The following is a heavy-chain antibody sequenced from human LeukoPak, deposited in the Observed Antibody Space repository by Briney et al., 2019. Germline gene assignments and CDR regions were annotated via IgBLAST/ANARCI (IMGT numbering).Heavy chain of an antibody. J-gene: IGHJ4*02. CDR1: GFTFSSYG. CDR3: ARDLYSYGYGYFDY. Sequence: TGGSLRLSCAASGFTFSSYGMHWVRQGPGKGLEWVAVIWYDGSNKYYADSVKGRFTISRDNSKNTLYLQMNSLRAEDTAVYYCARDLYSYGYGYFDYWGQGTLVTVSS. D-gene: IGHD5-18*01. V-gene: IGHV3-33*01. CDR2: IWYDGSNK.